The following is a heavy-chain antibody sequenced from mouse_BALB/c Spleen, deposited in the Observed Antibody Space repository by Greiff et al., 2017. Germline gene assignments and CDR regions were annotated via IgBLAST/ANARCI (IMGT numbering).Heavy chain of an antibody. V-gene: IGHV1-14*01. CDR1: GYTFTSYV. CDR2: INPYNDGT. J-gene: IGHJ2*01. CDR3: ARLGDPVFDY. D-gene: IGHD3-3*01. Sequence: LVESGPELVKPGASVKMSCKASGYTFTSYVMHWVKQKPGQGLEWIGYINPYNDGTKYNEKFKGKATLTSDKSSSTAYMELSSLTSEDSAVYYCARLGDPVFDYWGQGTTLTVSS.